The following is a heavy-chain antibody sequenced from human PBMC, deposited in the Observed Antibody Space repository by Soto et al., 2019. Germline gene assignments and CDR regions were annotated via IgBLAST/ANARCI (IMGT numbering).Heavy chain of an antibody. J-gene: IGHJ6*02. Sequence: GALRLSCAASGFTFSSYGMHWVRQAPGKGLEWVAVISYDGSNKYYADSVKGRFTISRDNSKNTLYLQMNSLRAEDTAVYYCANNYYDNTGPETQDYYYYGMDVWGQGTTVTVSS. CDR3: ANNYYDNTGPETQDYYYYGMDV. V-gene: IGHV3-30*18. CDR1: GFTFSSYG. CDR2: ISYDGSNK. D-gene: IGHD3-22*01.